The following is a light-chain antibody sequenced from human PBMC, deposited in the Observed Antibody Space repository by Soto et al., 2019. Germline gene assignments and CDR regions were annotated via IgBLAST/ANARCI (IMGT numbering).Light chain of an antibody. Sequence: QSALTQPASVSGSPGQSITISCTGTSSDVGGYNYVSWYQQHPGKAPKLMIFEVSNRPSGVSYRFSGSKSGNTASLTISGLQAEDEADYYCSSYTSSSTLYVFGSGTKLT. CDR1: SSDVGGYNY. CDR2: EVS. J-gene: IGLJ1*01. V-gene: IGLV2-14*01. CDR3: SSYTSSSTLYV.